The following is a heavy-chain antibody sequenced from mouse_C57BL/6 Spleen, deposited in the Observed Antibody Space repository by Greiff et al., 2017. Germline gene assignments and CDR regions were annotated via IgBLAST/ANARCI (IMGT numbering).Heavy chain of an antibody. CDR2: IDPNSGGA. V-gene: IGHV1-72*01. CDR3: ARDLYCNYEAWFAY. CDR1: GYTFTSYW. Sequence: QVQLQQPGAELVKPGASVKLSCKASGYTFTSYWMHWVKQRPGRGLEWIGRIDPNSGGAKYNEKFKSKATLTVDKPSSTAYMQLSSLISGVSAVYYCARDLYCNYEAWFAYWGQGTRVTVSA. D-gene: IGHD2-1*01. J-gene: IGHJ3*01.